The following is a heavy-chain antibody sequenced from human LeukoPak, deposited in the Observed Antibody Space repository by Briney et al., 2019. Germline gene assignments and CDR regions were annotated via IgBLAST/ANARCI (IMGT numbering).Heavy chain of an antibody. Sequence: SETLSLTCTVSGGSISSYYWSWIRQPAGKGLEWIGRIYTSGSTNYNPSLKSRVAMSVDTSKNQFSLKLSSVTAADTAVYYCARDLPYGSGSHPDYWGQGTLVTVSS. CDR3: ARDLPYGSGSHPDY. CDR2: IYTSGST. V-gene: IGHV4-4*07. CDR1: GGSISSYY. J-gene: IGHJ4*02. D-gene: IGHD3-10*01.